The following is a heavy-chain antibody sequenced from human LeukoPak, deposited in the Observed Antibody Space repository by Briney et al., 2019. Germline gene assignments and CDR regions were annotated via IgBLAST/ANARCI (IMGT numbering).Heavy chain of an antibody. J-gene: IGHJ4*02. Sequence: GGSLRLSCTASGLSFSGYEMNWVRQAPGKGLEWVSYISSTGSTIYYTDSVKGRFTISRDNAENSLFLQMNSLRAEDTAVYYCARDSGYGFDYWGRGTLVTVPS. D-gene: IGHD5-12*01. CDR2: ISSTGSTI. V-gene: IGHV3-48*03. CDR3: ARDSGYGFDY. CDR1: GLSFSGYE.